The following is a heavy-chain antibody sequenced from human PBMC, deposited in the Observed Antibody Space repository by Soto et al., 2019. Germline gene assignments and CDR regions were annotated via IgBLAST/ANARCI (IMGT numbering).Heavy chain of an antibody. V-gene: IGHV4-59*01. CDR2: IYYSGST. Sequence: SETLSLTCTVSGGSISSYYWSWIRQPPGKGLEWIGYIYYSGSTNYNPSLKSRVTISVDTPKNQFSLKLSSVTAADTAVYYCARGGLMTTVVTNWFDPWGQGTLVTVSS. J-gene: IGHJ5*02. CDR1: GGSISSYY. CDR3: ARGGLMTTVVTNWFDP. D-gene: IGHD4-17*01.